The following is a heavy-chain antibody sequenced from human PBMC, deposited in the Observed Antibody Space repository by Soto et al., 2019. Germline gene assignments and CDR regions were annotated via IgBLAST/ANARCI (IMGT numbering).Heavy chain of an antibody. CDR3: ARHEKGSSFDY. V-gene: IGHV4-59*08. CDR1: GGSLSRYY. CDR2: IFDSGST. Sequence: SETLSLTCSVSGGSLSRYYWSWIRQSPGQGLEWIGFIFDSGSTAYNPALESRVTISVDTSENQFPLSLSSVTAADTAAYYCARHEKGSSFDYWGQGTLVTVSS. J-gene: IGHJ4*02. D-gene: IGHD3-10*01.